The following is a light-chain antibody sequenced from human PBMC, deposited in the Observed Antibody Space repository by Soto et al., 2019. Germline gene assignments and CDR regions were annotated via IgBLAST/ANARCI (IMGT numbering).Light chain of an antibody. CDR2: EVS. CDR3: SSYTSSRAYV. J-gene: IGLJ1*01. Sequence: QSALTQPASVSGSPGQWSTISCTGTTSDVGGYNYVSWYQQQSGKAPKLMIHEVSNRPSGVSNRFSGSKSGNTASLTICGLQAEDEADYYCSSYTSSRAYVFGIGTKVTVL. V-gene: IGLV2-14*01. CDR1: TSDVGGYNY.